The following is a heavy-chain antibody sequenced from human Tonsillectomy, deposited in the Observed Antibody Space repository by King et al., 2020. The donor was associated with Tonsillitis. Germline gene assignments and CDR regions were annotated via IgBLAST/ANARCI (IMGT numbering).Heavy chain of an antibody. J-gene: IGHJ4*02. V-gene: IGHV3-7*01. D-gene: IGHD2-21*02. Sequence: VQLVESGGGLVQPGGSLRLSCAASGFTFSSYWMSWVRQAPGKGLEWVANIKQAGSEKYYVDSVKGRFTISRDNAKNSLYLQMNSLRAEDTAVYYCARDNLVVVTATSTFDYWGQGTLVTVSS. CDR1: GFTFSSYW. CDR2: IKQAGSEK. CDR3: ARDNLVVVTATSTFDY.